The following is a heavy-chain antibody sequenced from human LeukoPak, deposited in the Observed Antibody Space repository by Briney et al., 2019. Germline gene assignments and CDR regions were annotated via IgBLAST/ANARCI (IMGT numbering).Heavy chain of an antibody. CDR2: INEDGTYT. J-gene: IGHJ4*02. CDR3: AREGYYYDSSGYYSLDY. CDR1: GFTFSSYW. V-gene: IGHV3-74*01. D-gene: IGHD3-22*01. Sequence: GGSLRLSCAASGFTFSSYWMHWARQAPGKGLVWVSRINEDGTYTSYADSVKGRFTISRDNAKNTLYLQMNSLRAEDTAVYYCAREGYYYDSSGYYSLDYWGQGTLVTVSS.